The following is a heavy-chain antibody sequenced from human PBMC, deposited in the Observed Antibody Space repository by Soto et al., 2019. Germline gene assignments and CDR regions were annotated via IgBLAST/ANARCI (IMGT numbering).Heavy chain of an antibody. Sequence: SETLSLTCAVYGGSFSGYYWSWIRQPPGKGLEWIGEINHSGSTNYNPSLKSRVTISVDTSKNQFSLKLSSVTAADTAVYYCARGRGSGSYYGAFDIWGQGTMVTVSS. J-gene: IGHJ3*02. CDR2: INHSGST. D-gene: IGHD1-26*01. CDR3: ARGRGSGSYYGAFDI. CDR1: GGSFSGYY. V-gene: IGHV4-34*01.